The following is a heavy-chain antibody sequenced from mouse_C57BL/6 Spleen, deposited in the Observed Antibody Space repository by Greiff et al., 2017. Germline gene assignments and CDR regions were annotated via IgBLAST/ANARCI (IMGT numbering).Heavy chain of an antibody. D-gene: IGHD2-4*01. Sequence: QVHVKQSGAELARPGASVKLSCKASGYTFTSYGISWVKQRTGQGLEWIGEMYPRSGNTYYNEKFKGKATLTADKSSSTAYMELRSLTSEDSAVXFCALYDYDGNGAMDYWGQGTSVTVSS. V-gene: IGHV1-81*01. CDR1: GYTFTSYG. CDR3: ALYDYDGNGAMDY. J-gene: IGHJ4*01. CDR2: MYPRSGNT.